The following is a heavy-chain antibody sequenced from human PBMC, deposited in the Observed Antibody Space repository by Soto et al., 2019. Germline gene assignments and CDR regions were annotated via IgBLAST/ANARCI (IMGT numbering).Heavy chain of an antibody. CDR3: ARQAVARSPTPPFYRSRATAVDFAS. CDR1: GGSISSRGSY. J-gene: IGHJ4*02. CDR2: IYYSEGT. D-gene: IGHD2-21*02. Sequence: SETLSLTCIVSGGSISSRGSYWAWIRQPPGKGLEWIGSIYYSEGTYYNPSVRSRVTISVDTSKNQFSLKLNSVTAADTAVYFCARQAVARSPTPPFYRSRATAVDFASWGQAPLVTVPS. V-gene: IGHV4-39*01.